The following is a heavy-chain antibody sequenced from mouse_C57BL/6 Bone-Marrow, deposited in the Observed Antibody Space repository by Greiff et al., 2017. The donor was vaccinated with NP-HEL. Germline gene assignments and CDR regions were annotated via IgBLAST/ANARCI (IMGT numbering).Heavy chain of an antibody. Sequence: QVQLQQPGAELVKPGASVKLSCKASGYTFTSYWMHWVKQRPGQGLEWIGMIHPNSGSTNYNEKFKSKATLTVDKSSSTAYMQLSSLTSEDSAVYYCARIRDGYYWYFDVWGTGTTVTVSS. V-gene: IGHV1-64*01. CDR1: GYTFTSYW. CDR2: IHPNSGST. CDR3: ARIRDGYYWYFDV. J-gene: IGHJ1*03. D-gene: IGHD2-3*01.